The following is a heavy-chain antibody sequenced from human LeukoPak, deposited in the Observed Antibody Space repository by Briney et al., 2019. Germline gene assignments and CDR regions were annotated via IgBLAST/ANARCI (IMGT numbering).Heavy chain of an antibody. CDR1: GFTFDDYA. D-gene: IGHD6-13*01. CDR2: ISWNSGSI. J-gene: IGHJ4*02. V-gene: IGHV3-9*01. CDR3: ANERWAL. Sequence: GGSLRLSCAASGFTFDDYAMHWVRQAPGKGLEWVSGISWNSGSIGYADSVKGRFTISRDNAKNSLYLQMNSLRAEDTALYYCANERWALWGQGTLVTVSS.